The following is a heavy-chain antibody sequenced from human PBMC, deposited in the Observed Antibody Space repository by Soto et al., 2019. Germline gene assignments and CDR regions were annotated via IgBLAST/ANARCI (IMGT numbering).Heavy chain of an antibody. V-gene: IGHV5-51*01. D-gene: IGHD2-8*02. CDR3: ARHGRGKGGVVTGGATFDY. CDR1: GYSFTNYW. J-gene: IGHJ4*03. Sequence: GESLKISCKASGYSFTNYWIGWVRQMPGKGLEWMGIIYPGDSDTKYSPSFQDQVTISADKSTSTAYLQWSSLKASDTAIYYCARHGRGKGGVVTGGATFDYWGKGTTVTVSS. CDR2: IYPGDSDT.